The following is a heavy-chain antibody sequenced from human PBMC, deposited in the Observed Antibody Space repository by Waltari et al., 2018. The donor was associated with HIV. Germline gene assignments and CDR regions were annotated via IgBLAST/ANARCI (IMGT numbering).Heavy chain of an antibody. V-gene: IGHV3-9*01. J-gene: IGHJ3*01. CDR1: GIAIYVYA. CDR2: ISYNSGSA. D-gene: IGHD3-22*01. Sequence: EVQLVDSGGGLVQPGSSLRLSCAGSGIAIYVYAMHWVRQRPGKGLEWVSAISYNSGSAAYADSVRGRFTVSRDNSKNSVYLQMDSLRPEDTAFYFCAKDHGGYWRRDDIYFDVWGRGTKVTVSS. CDR3: AKDHGGYWRRDDIYFDV.